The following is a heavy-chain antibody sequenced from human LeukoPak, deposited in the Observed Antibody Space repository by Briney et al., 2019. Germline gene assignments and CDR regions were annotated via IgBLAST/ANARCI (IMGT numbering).Heavy chain of an antibody. CDR2: IYYSGSA. J-gene: IGHJ5*02. Sequence: SETLSLTCTVSGGSISSSSYYWSWIRQPPGKGLEWIGYIYYSGSATYNPSLKSRVTISVDTSKNQFSLKLSSVTAADTAVYYCARVPYGSGENWFDPWGQGALVTVSS. CDR3: ARVPYGSGENWFDP. CDR1: GGSISSSSYY. V-gene: IGHV4-61*01. D-gene: IGHD3-10*01.